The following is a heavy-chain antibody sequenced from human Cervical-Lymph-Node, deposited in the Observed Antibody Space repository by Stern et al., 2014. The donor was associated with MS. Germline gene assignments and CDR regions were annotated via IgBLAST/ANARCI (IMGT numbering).Heavy chain of an antibody. J-gene: IGHJ3*01. CDR1: GYSLSDLS. CDR2: YDPWEVNT. CDR3: ATASRYDALDL. V-gene: IGHV1-24*01. Sequence: VQLVESGAEVRKPGASVRVSCKGSGYSLSDLSMHWVRQAPGKGLERLGGYDPWEVNTVYAQTFQGRVTMTEATSTDTAYMELNSLRSDDTAVYHCATASRYDALDLWGQGTVVTVSS.